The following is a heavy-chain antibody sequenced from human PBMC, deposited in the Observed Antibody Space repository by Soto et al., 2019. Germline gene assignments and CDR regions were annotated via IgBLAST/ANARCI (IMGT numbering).Heavy chain of an antibody. CDR1: SSPINSRYY. CDR3: ARNTSGRNFDY. Sequence: SETLSLTCTVSSSPINSRYYWGWIRQTPGKGLEWVASIYHSGSTHYNPSLKSRATISVDTSNNQFSLRLSSVTAAYTAIYYCARNTSGRNFDYWGQGTQVTVSS. D-gene: IGHD6-19*01. V-gene: IGHV4-38-2*02. CDR2: IYHSGST. J-gene: IGHJ4*02.